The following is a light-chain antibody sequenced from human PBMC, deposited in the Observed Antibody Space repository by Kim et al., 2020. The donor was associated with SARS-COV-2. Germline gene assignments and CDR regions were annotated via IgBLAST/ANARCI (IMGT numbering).Light chain of an antibody. CDR3: QQSYSTLPTT. V-gene: IGKV1-39*01. Sequence: SVGDRVTLTCRASQSISSYLNWYQQKPGKAPKLLIYAASSLQSGVPSRFSGSGSGTDFTLTISSLQPEDFATYYCQQSYSTLPTTFGQGTRLEIK. CDR2: AAS. CDR1: QSISSY. J-gene: IGKJ5*01.